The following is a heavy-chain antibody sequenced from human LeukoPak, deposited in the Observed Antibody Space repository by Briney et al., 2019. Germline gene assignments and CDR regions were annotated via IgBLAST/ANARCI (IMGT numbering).Heavy chain of an antibody. Sequence: GGSLRLSCAASGFTFSSYAMSWVRQAPGKGLEWVSAISGSGGSTYYADSVKGRFTISRDNSKNTLYLQMNSLRAEGTAVYYCAKSHGGNSRVDYWGQGTLVTVSS. J-gene: IGHJ4*02. D-gene: IGHD4-23*01. CDR2: ISGSGGST. CDR3: AKSHGGNSRVDY. V-gene: IGHV3-23*01. CDR1: GFTFSSYA.